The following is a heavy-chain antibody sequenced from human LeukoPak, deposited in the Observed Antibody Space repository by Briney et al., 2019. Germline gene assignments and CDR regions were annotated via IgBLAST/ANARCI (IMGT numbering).Heavy chain of an antibody. D-gene: IGHD6-13*01. Sequence: KSGPTLVKPTQTLTLTCTFSGSSLSTSGVGVGWIRQPPGKALEWLALIYWDDDKRYSPSLKSRLTITKDTSKNQVVLTMTNMDPVDTATYYCAHRGPYSSSWYDFDYWGQGTLVTVSS. CDR2: IYWDDDK. CDR3: AHRGPYSSSWYDFDY. CDR1: GSSLSTSGVG. V-gene: IGHV2-5*02. J-gene: IGHJ4*02.